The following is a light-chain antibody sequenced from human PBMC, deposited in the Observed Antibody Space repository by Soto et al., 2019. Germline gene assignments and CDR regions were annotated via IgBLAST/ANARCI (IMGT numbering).Light chain of an antibody. CDR2: EVS. Sequence: QSALTQPASVSGSPGQSITISCTGTSSDTAGYNYVSWYQQHPGKAPKLMIYEVSNRPSGVSNRFSGSQSGNTASLTTSGLQAEDEANYYCSSYTTSNTPLYVFGTGTKVTVL. CDR1: SSDTAGYNY. CDR3: SSYTTSNTPLYV. J-gene: IGLJ1*01. V-gene: IGLV2-14*01.